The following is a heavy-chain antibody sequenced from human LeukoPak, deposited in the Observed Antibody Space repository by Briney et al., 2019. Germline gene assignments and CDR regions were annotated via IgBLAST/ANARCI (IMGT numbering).Heavy chain of an antibody. J-gene: IGHJ4*02. CDR2: ISYDGSNK. D-gene: IGHD6-13*01. V-gene: IGHV3-30-3*01. Sequence: PGGSLRLSCAASGFTFSSYAMHWVRQAPGKGLEWVAVISYDGSNKYYADSVKGRFTISRGNSKNTLYLQMNSLRAEDTAVYYCAREGYSSSWYLSWGQGTLVTVSS. CDR3: AREGYSSSWYLS. CDR1: GFTFSSYA.